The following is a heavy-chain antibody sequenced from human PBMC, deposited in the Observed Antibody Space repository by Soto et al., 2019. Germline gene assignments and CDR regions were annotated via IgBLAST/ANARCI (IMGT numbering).Heavy chain of an antibody. D-gene: IGHD4-17*01. CDR1: GYTFTSYA. Sequence: GASVKVSCKASGYTFTSYAMHWVRQAPGQSLEWMGWINAVNGNTEYSQKFQGRVTITRDTSASTAYMELSSLRSEDTAVYYCARGRGDYVALWGDIWGQGTMVTVSS. CDR2: INAVNGNT. V-gene: IGHV1-3*01. CDR3: ARGRGDYVALWGDI. J-gene: IGHJ3*02.